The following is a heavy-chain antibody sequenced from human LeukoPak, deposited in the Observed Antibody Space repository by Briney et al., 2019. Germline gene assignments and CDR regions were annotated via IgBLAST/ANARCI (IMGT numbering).Heavy chain of an antibody. CDR3: AKDGLCPNVCPTKIAVAGYFDY. CDR2: INRNGDST. Sequence: GGSLRLSCAASGFTFSIFTMSWLRQAPGKRLEWISTINRNGDSTYYADSVKGRFTISRDNSKNTVFLQMNSLRAEDTAVYYCAKDGLCPNVCPTKIAVAGYFDYWGQGILVTVSS. V-gene: IGHV3-23*01. CDR1: GFTFSIFT. J-gene: IGHJ4*02. D-gene: IGHD6-19*01.